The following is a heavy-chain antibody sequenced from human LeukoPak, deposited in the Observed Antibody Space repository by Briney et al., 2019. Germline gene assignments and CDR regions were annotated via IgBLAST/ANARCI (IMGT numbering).Heavy chain of an antibody. CDR3: ARESTAVTPGC. CDR1: GFTFSSYA. V-gene: IGHV3-7*01. D-gene: IGHD4-23*01. J-gene: IGHJ4*02. CDR2: INQDVSEK. Sequence: GGSLRLSCAASGFTFSSYAMHWVRQAPGKGLEWVANINQDVSEKNYVDSVKGRFTISRDNGNNSLYLQMNSLRVEDTAVYYCARESTAVTPGCWGQGTLVTVSS.